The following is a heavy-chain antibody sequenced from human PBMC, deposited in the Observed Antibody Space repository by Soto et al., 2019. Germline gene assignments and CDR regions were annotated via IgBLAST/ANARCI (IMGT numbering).Heavy chain of an antibody. Sequence: PGGSLRLSCAASGVTFSSYSMNWVRQAPGKGLEGVSYISSSSSTIYYADSVKGRFTISRDNAKNSLYMQMNSLRAEDTAAYYCASRYCSGGSCYTPGSLDPWGQGTLVTVSS. CDR2: ISSSSSTI. CDR1: GVTFSSYS. J-gene: IGHJ5*02. D-gene: IGHD2-15*01. V-gene: IGHV3-48*01. CDR3: ASRYCSGGSCYTPGSLDP.